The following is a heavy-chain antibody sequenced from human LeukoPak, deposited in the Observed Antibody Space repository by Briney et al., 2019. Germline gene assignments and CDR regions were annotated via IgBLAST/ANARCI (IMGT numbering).Heavy chain of an antibody. CDR1: GFTFGDYV. J-gene: IGHJ4*02. CDR3: TRSITVIVVAYRD. CDR2: IRSKIYGGTT. V-gene: IGHV3-49*03. Sequence: PGGSLRLSCTASGFTFGDYVMSWFRQASGKGLEWVGFIRSKIYGGTTEYAASVKGRFTISRDDSKSIAYLQMNSLKTEDTVVYYCTRSITVIVVAYRDWGQGTLVTVSS. D-gene: IGHD3-22*01.